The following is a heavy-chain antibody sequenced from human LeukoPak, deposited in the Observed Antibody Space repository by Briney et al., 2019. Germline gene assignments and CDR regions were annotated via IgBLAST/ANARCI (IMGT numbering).Heavy chain of an antibody. Sequence: SVKVTCKASGGTFSSYAISWVRQAPGQGLEWMGGIIPIFGTANYAQKFQGRVTITTDESTSTAYMELSSLRSEDTAVYYCARSAAARDFGRYYYYYMDVWGKGTTVTVSS. D-gene: IGHD6-13*01. CDR1: GGTFSSYA. CDR2: IIPIFGTA. CDR3: ARSAAARDFGRYYYYYMDV. V-gene: IGHV1-69*05. J-gene: IGHJ6*03.